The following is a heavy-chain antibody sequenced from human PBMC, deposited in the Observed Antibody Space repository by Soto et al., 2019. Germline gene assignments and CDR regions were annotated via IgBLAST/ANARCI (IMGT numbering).Heavy chain of an antibody. J-gene: IGHJ5*02. V-gene: IGHV4-61*01. CDR2: IYYSGST. CDR3: ARSIFGVVIYGSKWFDP. CDR1: GGSVSSGIYY. Sequence: SETLSLTCTVSGGSVSSGIYYWSWIRHPPGKGLEWIGYIYYSGSTNYNPSLKSRVTISVDTSKNQFSLKLSSVTAADTAVYYCARSIFGVVIYGSKWFDPWGQGSMVTV. D-gene: IGHD3-3*01.